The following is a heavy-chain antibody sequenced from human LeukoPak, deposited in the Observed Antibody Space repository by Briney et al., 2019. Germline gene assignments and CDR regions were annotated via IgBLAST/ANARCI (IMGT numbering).Heavy chain of an antibody. Sequence: GGSLRLSCAASGFSVSSNYMSWVRQAPGKGLEWVSVIYSGGSIYYADSVKGRFTISRDNSKNTLYLQMNSLRGEDMAVYYCARDNIAVAGTDYWGQGTLVTVSS. CDR1: GFSVSSNY. J-gene: IGHJ4*02. CDR2: IYSGGSI. CDR3: ARDNIAVAGTDY. D-gene: IGHD6-19*01. V-gene: IGHV3-66*02.